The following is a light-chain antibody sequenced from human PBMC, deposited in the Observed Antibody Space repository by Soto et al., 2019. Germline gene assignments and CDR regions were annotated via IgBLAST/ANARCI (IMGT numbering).Light chain of an antibody. J-gene: IGKJ2*01. CDR1: QSISSW. CDR3: QQYGNSLYT. CDR2: DAS. Sequence: DIQMTQSPSTLSASVGDRVTITCRASQSISSWLAWYQQKPGKAPKLLIYDASSLESGVPSRFSGSGSGTDFTLTISRLEPEDFAVYYCQQYGNSLYTFGQGTKVDIK. V-gene: IGKV1-5*01.